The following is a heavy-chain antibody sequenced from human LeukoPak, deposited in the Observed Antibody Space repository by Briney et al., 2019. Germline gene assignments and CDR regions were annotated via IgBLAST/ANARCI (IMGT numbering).Heavy chain of an antibody. CDR2: IYYSGSI. D-gene: IGHD3-22*01. CDR3: ARENPSGYYNRPIDY. CDR1: GASISSYY. J-gene: IGHJ4*02. V-gene: IGHV4-59*01. Sequence: KPSETLSLTCTVSGASISSYYWSWIRQPPGEGLEWIGDIYYSGSIKYNPSLKSRVTMSVDTSKNQFSLKLSSVTAADTAIYYCARENPSGYYNRPIDYWGQGTLVTVSS.